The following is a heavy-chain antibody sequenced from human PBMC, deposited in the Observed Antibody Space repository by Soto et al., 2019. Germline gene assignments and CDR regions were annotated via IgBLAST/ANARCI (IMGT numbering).Heavy chain of an antibody. D-gene: IGHD3-22*01. J-gene: IGHJ6*02. Sequence: GASVKVSCKASGYTFTSYAISWVRQAPGQGLEWMGWISAHNGNTDYAQRLQGGVTMTTDTSTSTASLKLSSVTAADTAVYYCARDHYYDSSGYYYGGNYYYGMDVWGQGTTVTVSS. CDR2: ISAHNGNT. V-gene: IGHV1-18*01. CDR3: ARDHYYDSSGYYYGGNYYYGMDV. CDR1: GYTFTSYA.